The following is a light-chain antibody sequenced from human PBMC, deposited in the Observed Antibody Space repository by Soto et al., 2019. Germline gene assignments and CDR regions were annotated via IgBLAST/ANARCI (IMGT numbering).Light chain of an antibody. CDR3: QQYGSSPWT. V-gene: IGKV3-20*01. CDR1: QSVSSSY. J-gene: IGKJ1*01. Sequence: EIVLTQSPGTLSLSPGERATLSCRASQSVSSSYLAWYQQKPGQPPRPLIYGASSRAIGIPGRFSGSGSGTDFTRTISRLEPEDFAVYYCQQYGSSPWTFGQGTKVEIK. CDR2: GAS.